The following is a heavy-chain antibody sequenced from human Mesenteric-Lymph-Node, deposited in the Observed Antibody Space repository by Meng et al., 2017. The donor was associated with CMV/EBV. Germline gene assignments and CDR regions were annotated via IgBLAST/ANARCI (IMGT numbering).Heavy chain of an antibody. D-gene: IGHD5-18*01. CDR1: GGYISSSSYY. V-gene: IGHV4-39*01. CDR2: IYYSGST. Sequence: SGGYISSSSYYWGWIRQPPGKGLEWIGGIYYSGSTYYNPSLKSRVTISVDTSKNQFSLNLRSVTAADTAVYYCARREAQLWLGYFDYWGQGTLVTVSS. CDR3: ARREAQLWLGYFDY. J-gene: IGHJ4*02.